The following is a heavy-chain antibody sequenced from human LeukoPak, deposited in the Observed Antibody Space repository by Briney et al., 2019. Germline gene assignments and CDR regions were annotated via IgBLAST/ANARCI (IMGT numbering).Heavy chain of an antibody. CDR1: GASISNGHW. CDR2: IYHTGSA. V-gene: IGHV4-4*02. D-gene: IGHD6-19*01. CDR3: ARAAVTEGGPFDL. J-gene: IGHJ2*01. Sequence: SGTLSLTCSVSGASISNGHWWSWVRQPPGKGLEWIAEIYHTGSANYNPSLKSRVVISVDTSKNQFSLNLRSVTAADTAVYYCARAAVTEGGPFDLWGRGTLVTVSS.